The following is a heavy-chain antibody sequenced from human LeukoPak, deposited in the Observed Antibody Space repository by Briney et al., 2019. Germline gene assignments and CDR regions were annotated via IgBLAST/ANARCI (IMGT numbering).Heavy chain of an antibody. CDR3: ARDWGHISYYGSGVDV. CDR2: INPSGGST. J-gene: IGHJ6*02. Sequence: ASVKVSCKASGHTFTSYYMHWVRQAPGQGLEWMGIINPSGGSTSYAQKFQGRVTMTRDTSTSTVYMELSSLRSEDTAVYYCARDWGHISYYGSGVDVWGQGTTVTVSS. CDR1: GHTFTSYY. D-gene: IGHD3-10*01. V-gene: IGHV1-46*01.